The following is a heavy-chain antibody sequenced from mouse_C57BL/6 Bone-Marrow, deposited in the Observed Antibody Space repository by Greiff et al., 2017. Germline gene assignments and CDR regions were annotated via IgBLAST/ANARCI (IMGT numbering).Heavy chain of an antibody. Sequence: EVQLQQSGAELVRPGASVKLSCTASGFNIKDDYMHWVKQRPEQGLEWIGWIDPENGDTEYASKFQGKATITADTSSTTAYLQLSSLTSEDTAVYYCTTYYWYFDVWGTGTTVTVSS. CDR3: TTYYWYFDV. V-gene: IGHV14-4*01. CDR2: IDPENGDT. CDR1: GFNIKDDY. J-gene: IGHJ1*03.